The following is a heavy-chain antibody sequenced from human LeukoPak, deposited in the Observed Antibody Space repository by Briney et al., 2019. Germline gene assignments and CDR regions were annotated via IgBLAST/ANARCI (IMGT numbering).Heavy chain of an antibody. V-gene: IGHV3-74*01. CDR1: RFTFSSYR. CDR2: INSDGSST. D-gene: IGHD5-18*01. CDR3: TRVGYSYGFVDY. J-gene: IGHJ4*02. Sequence: GGSLSLSCAASRFTFSSYRMHWVCQAPGKGLVWVSRINSDGSSTSYADSVKGRFTICRDNAKNTLYLQMNSLRAEYTAVYYCTRVGYSYGFVDYWGQGTLVTVSS.